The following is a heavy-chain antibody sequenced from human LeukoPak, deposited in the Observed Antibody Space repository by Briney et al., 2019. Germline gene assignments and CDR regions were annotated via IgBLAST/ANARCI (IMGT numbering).Heavy chain of an antibody. CDR2: INYSGST. D-gene: IGHD5-18*01. V-gene: IGHV4-59*08. CDR3: ARQHSPGYFDY. CDR1: GVSISTYY. Sequence: SETLSLTCSVSGVSISTYYWTWIRQPPGKGLEWIGYINYSGSTNSNPSLKSRLAMSVDTSKNQFSVKLSSVTAADTAVYYCARQHSPGYFDYWGQGTLVTVSS. J-gene: IGHJ4*02.